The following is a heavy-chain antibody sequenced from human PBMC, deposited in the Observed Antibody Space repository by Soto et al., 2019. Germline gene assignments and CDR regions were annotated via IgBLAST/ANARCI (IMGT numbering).Heavy chain of an antibody. V-gene: IGHV4-39*01. CDR2: VYYSGST. CDR3: ARHRGPTGPNY. J-gene: IGHJ4*02. Sequence: PSETLSLTCTVSGDSISSSNHHWGWIRQPPGKGLEWIGSVYYSGSTYYNPSLKSRVTISIDASKNQFSLNLNSVTATDTAVYYCARHRGPTGPNYWGQGTLVTVSS. D-gene: IGHD3-10*01. CDR1: GDSISSSNHH.